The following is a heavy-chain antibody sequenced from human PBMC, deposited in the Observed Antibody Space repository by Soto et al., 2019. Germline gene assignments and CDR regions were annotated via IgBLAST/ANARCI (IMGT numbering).Heavy chain of an antibody. D-gene: IGHD3-10*01. Sequence: PGGSLRLSCAASGFTFSTYTMHWVRQAPGKGLEWVADISYDGSKQYYADPVKGRLTTSRDNSKNTLFLQMDSLRGEDTAVYYCARAGSGSYNRPYYYYSLDVWGQGTTVTVSS. J-gene: IGHJ6*02. V-gene: IGHV3-30-3*01. CDR2: ISYDGSKQ. CDR1: GFTFSTYT. CDR3: ARAGSGSYNRPYYYYSLDV.